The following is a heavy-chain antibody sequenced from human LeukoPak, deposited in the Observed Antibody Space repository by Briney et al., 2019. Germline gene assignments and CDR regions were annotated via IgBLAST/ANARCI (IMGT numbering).Heavy chain of an antibody. J-gene: IGHJ3*02. Sequence: PGGSLRLSCAASGFTFSSYWMSWVRQAPGKGLEWVANIKQDGSEKYYVDSVKGRFTISRDNAKNSLYLQMNNLRAEDTAVYYCARDGLWPGPDAFDIWGQGTMVTVSS. CDR3: ARDGLWPGPDAFDI. D-gene: IGHD2-21*01. CDR1: GFTFSSYW. CDR2: IKQDGSEK. V-gene: IGHV3-7*01.